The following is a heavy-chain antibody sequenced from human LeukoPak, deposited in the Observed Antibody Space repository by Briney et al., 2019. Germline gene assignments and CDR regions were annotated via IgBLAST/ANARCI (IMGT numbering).Heavy chain of an antibody. Sequence: PGGTLRLSCAASRFTFSSYGMSWVRQAPGKGLEWVSAISGSGGSTYYADSVKGRFTISRDNSKNTLYLQMNSLRAEDTAVYYCAKDRTAHRIFDYWGQGTLVTVSS. D-gene: IGHD1-14*01. J-gene: IGHJ4*02. CDR3: AKDRTAHRIFDY. CDR1: RFTFSSYG. V-gene: IGHV3-23*01. CDR2: ISGSGGST.